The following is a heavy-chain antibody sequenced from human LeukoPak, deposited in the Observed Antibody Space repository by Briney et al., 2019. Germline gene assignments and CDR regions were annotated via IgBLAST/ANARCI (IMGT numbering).Heavy chain of an antibody. Sequence: SQTLSLTCTVSGGSISNYYWSWIRQPPGHGLEWIGYIYYSGSTNDNPSLKSRVTISVDTSKNQFSLKLSSVTAADTAVYYCARSMVRGATTATWGQGTLVTVSS. CDR1: GGSISNYY. CDR3: ARSMVRGATTAT. J-gene: IGHJ5*02. CDR2: IYYSGST. V-gene: IGHV4-59*01. D-gene: IGHD3-10*01.